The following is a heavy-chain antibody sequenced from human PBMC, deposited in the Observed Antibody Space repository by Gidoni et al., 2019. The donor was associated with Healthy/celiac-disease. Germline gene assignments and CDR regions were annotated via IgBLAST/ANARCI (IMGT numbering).Heavy chain of an antibody. Sequence: EVQLVQSGAEVKKPGESLKISCQGSGYSFTSYWIGWVRQMPGKGLEWMGIIYPGDADTRYSPSFQGQVTISADKSISTAYLQWSSLKASDTAMYYCARTVTCGGVIVNFDYWGQGTLVTVSS. CDR1: GYSFTSYW. CDR3: ARTVTCGGVIVNFDY. D-gene: IGHD3-16*02. V-gene: IGHV5-51*01. CDR2: IYPGDADT. J-gene: IGHJ4*02.